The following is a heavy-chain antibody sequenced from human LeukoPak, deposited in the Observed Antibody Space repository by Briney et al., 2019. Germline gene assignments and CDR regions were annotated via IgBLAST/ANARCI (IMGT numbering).Heavy chain of an antibody. CDR2: INHSGST. D-gene: IGHD6-13*01. V-gene: IGHV4-34*01. Sequence: TSETLSLTCAVYGGSFSGYSWSWIRQPPGKGLEWIGEINHSGSTNYNPSLKSRVTISVDTSKNQFSLKLSSVTAADTAVYYCARSSHQGSRRGWGQGTLVTVSS. CDR3: ARSSHQGSRRG. J-gene: IGHJ1*01. CDR1: GGSFSGYS.